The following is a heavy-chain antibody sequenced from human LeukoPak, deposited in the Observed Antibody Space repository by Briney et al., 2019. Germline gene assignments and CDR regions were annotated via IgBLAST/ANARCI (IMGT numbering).Heavy chain of an antibody. CDR3: ASNSHYYYYHYMDV. CDR1: GFTFSSYW. V-gene: IGHV4-34*01. D-gene: IGHD4-23*01. CDR2: INHSGST. Sequence: GSLRLSCVASGFTFSSYWMSWIRQPPGKGLEWIGEINHSGSTNYNPSLKSRVTISLDTSKNQFSLKLSSVTAADTAVYYCASNSHYYYYHYMDVWGKGTTVTISS. J-gene: IGHJ6*03.